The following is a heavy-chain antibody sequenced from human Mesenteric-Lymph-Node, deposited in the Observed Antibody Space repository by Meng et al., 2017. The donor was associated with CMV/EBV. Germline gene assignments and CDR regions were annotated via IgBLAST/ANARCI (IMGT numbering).Heavy chain of an antibody. Sequence: LSCAASGFTFSSYDMQWGRQAQGKGLEWVATISYDGSTKYYADSVKGRFTISRDNSKNTLYLQMNSLRAEDTAVYYCAKDKEGATGYWGQGTLVTVSS. D-gene: IGHD1-26*01. V-gene: IGHV3-30*18. CDR3: AKDKEGATGY. CDR1: GFTFSSYD. CDR2: ISYDGSTK. J-gene: IGHJ4*02.